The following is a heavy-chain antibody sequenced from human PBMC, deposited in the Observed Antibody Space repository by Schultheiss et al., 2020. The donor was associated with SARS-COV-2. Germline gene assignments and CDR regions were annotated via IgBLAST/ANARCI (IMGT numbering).Heavy chain of an antibody. Sequence: SQTLSLTCAVYDESFSGYYWSWIRQPPGKGLEWIGEINHSGSTNYNPSLKSRVTISVDTSKNQFSLKLSSVTAADTAVYYCARGGIGDSGYDYWFDPWGQGTLVTVSS. CDR3: ARGGIGDSGYDYWFDP. J-gene: IGHJ5*02. V-gene: IGHV4-34*01. CDR1: DESFSGYY. CDR2: INHSGST. D-gene: IGHD5-12*01.